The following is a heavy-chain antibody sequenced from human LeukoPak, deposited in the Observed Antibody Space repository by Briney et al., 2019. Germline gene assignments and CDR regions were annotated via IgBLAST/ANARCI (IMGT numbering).Heavy chain of an antibody. CDR3: AREYSSSSSLAD. J-gene: IGHJ4*02. CDR2: ISSSSSCI. CDR1: GYTFSSYS. V-gene: IGHV3-21*01. Sequence: GSLRLSCAASGYTFSSYSLNWVRQAPGQGLEWVAPISSSSSCINSADSVQGRLTISRDNAKKSLYLHMNSLRAEDTAVYYCAREYSSSSSLADWGQGTLVTVYS. D-gene: IGHD6-6*01.